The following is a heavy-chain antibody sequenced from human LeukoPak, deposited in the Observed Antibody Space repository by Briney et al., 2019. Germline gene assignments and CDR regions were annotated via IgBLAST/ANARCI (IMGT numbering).Heavy chain of an antibody. J-gene: IGHJ4*02. Sequence: PGGSLRLSCAASGFTFSSYAMHWVRQAPGKGLEWVAVIPYDGSNKYYADSVKGRFTISRDNSKNTLYLQMNSLRAEDTAVYYCARGGLSDYGDYYYLDYWGQGTLVTVSS. V-gene: IGHV3-30-3*01. CDR1: GFTFSSYA. CDR2: IPYDGSNK. CDR3: ARGGLSDYGDYYYLDY. D-gene: IGHD4-17*01.